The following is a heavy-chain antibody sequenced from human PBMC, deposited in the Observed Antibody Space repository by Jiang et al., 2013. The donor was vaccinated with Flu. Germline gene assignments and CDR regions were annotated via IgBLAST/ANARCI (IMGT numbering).Heavy chain of an antibody. D-gene: IGHD3-16*01. CDR1: GFTFSRYV. Sequence: VQLLESGGDLVQLGGSLRLSCAASGFTFSRYVMSWVRRAPGKGLEWVSVISENGGSTYYADSVKGRFTISRDNSKNTLFLQMNGLRVDDTAIYYCAKRRVVLLRDGHYKYGMDVWGQGTTVTVSS. CDR2: ISENGGST. CDR3: AKRRVVLLRDGHYKYGMDV. V-gene: IGHV3-23*01. J-gene: IGHJ6*02.